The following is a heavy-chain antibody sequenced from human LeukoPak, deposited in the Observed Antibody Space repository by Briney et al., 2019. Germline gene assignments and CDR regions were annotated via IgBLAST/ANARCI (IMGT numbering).Heavy chain of an antibody. J-gene: IGHJ4*02. CDR3: ARSTYYYGSGSSFPFDY. CDR2: IYTSGST. V-gene: IGHV4-4*07. CDR1: GGSISSYY. D-gene: IGHD3-10*01. Sequence: PSETLSLTCTVSGGSISSYYWSWIRQPAGKGLEWIGRIYTSGSTNYNPSLKSRVTISVDTSKNQFSLKLSSVTAADTAVYYCARSTYYYGSGSSFPFDYWGQGTLVTVSS.